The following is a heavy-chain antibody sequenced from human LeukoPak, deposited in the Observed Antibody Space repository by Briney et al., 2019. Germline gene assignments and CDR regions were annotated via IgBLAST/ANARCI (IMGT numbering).Heavy chain of an antibody. CDR1: GFTVSRNY. Sequence: GGSLRLSCAASGFTVSRNYMSWVRQAPGKGLEWVSVIYSGGSTYYADSVKGRFTISRHNSKNTLYLQMNSLRAEETAVYYCARGIAAAGSAYFDYWGQGTLVTVSS. CDR2: IYSGGST. CDR3: ARGIAAAGSAYFDY. V-gene: IGHV3-53*04. D-gene: IGHD6-13*01. J-gene: IGHJ4*02.